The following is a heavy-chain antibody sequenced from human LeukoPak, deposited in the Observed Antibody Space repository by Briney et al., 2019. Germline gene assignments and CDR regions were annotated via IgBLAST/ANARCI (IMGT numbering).Heavy chain of an antibody. CDR1: GFTFSDYC. V-gene: IGHV3-11*04. CDR3: ARDRGGYYYDSSGYEEGIWFDP. CDR2: ISSSGSTI. D-gene: IGHD3-22*01. J-gene: IGHJ5*02. Sequence: GGSLRLSCAASGFTFSDYCMSWIRQAPGKGLEWVSYISSSGSTIYYADSVKGRFTISRDNAKNSLYLQMNSLRAEDTAVYYCARDRGGYYYDSSGYEEGIWFDPWGQGTLVTVSS.